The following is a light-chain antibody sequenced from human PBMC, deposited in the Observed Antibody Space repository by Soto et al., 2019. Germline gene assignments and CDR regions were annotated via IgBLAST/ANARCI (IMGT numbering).Light chain of an antibody. J-gene: IGKJ2*01. CDR1: QGISRY. CDR3: QQYGSSPYT. Sequence: DIQLTQSPSFLSASLGDRVTITCRASQGISRYLAWYQQKPGRAPKLLIYAASTLQSGVPSRFSGSGSGTEFTLTISGLQPEDFAVYYCQQYGSSPYTFGQGTKLEIK. CDR2: AAS. V-gene: IGKV1-9*01.